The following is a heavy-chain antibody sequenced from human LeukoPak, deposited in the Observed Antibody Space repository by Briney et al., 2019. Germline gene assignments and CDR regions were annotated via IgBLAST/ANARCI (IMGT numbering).Heavy chain of an antibody. V-gene: IGHV3-23*01. Sequence: GGSLRLSCAASGFTFSSSAMSWVRQAPGKGLEWVSGISGSGGSTYYADSVKGRFAISRDNSKNTLYLQMNSLRAEDTAVYYCAKVRGQQWLRADYWGQGTLVTVSS. CDR2: ISGSGGST. J-gene: IGHJ4*02. D-gene: IGHD6-19*01. CDR3: AKVRGQQWLRADY. CDR1: GFTFSSSA.